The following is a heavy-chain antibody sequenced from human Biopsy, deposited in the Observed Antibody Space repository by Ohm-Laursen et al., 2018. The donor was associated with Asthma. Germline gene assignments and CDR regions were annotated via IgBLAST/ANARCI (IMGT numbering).Heavy chain of an antibody. Sequence: GTLSLTCDVYPGSFSGFFWTWIRQSPGKGLEWIGETNERGVTNNNPSLKSRVIISIDTYWNRVSLKLTSVTAADTAVYYCARGPDLDVWGQGTTVTVSS. J-gene: IGHJ6*02. CDR3: ARGPDLDV. CDR1: PGSFSGFF. CDR2: TNERGVT. V-gene: IGHV4-34*01.